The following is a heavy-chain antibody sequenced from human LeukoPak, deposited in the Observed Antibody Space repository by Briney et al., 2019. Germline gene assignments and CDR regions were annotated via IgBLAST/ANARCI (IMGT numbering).Heavy chain of an antibody. Sequence: SETLSLTCTVSGGSISSGSYYWSWIRQPAGKGLEWIGRIYTSGSTNYNPSLKSRVTISVDTSKNQFSLKLSSVTAADTAVYYCARSGLVFWSGSPNWFDPWGQGTLVTVSS. V-gene: IGHV4-61*02. CDR3: ARSGLVFWSGSPNWFDP. CDR2: IYTSGST. J-gene: IGHJ5*02. CDR1: GGSISSGSYY. D-gene: IGHD3-3*01.